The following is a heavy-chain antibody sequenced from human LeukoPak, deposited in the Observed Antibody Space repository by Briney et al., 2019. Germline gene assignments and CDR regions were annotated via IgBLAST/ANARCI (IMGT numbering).Heavy chain of an antibody. J-gene: IGHJ1*01. Sequence: GGSLRLSCAASGFTFSDYYMTWIRYAPGKGLEWVSYISSTSSNRNYADSVKGRFTISRDNAKNSLYLQMNSLRAEDTAVYYCARVGLGYCSGGSCSAEYFQHWGQGTLVTVPS. CDR3: ARVGLGYCSGGSCSAEYFQH. CDR1: GFTFSDYY. D-gene: IGHD2-15*01. CDR2: ISSTSSNR. V-gene: IGHV3-11*05.